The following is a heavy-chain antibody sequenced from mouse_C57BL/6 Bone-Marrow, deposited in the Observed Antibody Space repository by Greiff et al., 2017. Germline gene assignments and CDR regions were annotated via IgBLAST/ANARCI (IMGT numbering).Heavy chain of an antibody. CDR2: IYPRSGNT. Sequence: VHLVESGAELARPGASVKLSCKASGYTFTSYGISWVKQRTGQGLEWIGEIYPRSGNTYYNEKFKGKATLTADKSSSTAYMELRSLTSEDSAVYFCAREGPYYSKDYWGQGTTLTVSS. CDR3: AREGPYYSKDY. J-gene: IGHJ2*01. D-gene: IGHD2-5*01. V-gene: IGHV1-81*01. CDR1: GYTFTSYG.